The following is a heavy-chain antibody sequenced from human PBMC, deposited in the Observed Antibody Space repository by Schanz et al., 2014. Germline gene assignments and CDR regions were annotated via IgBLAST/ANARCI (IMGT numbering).Heavy chain of an antibody. CDR3: ARAPTAYCSDTSCIGTPFDY. CDR1: GYTFTNFF. V-gene: IGHV1-46*03. J-gene: IGHJ4*02. D-gene: IGHD2-2*01. Sequence: QVHLVQSGAEVHKPGASLKISCKASGYTFTNFFLHWVRQAPGQGLEWMGIINPSGGGTSYALRFQDRVTVTRDTSRSTVYMELSSLRSEDTAVYYCARAPTAYCSDTSCIGTPFDYWGQGTLVTVSS. CDR2: INPSGGGT.